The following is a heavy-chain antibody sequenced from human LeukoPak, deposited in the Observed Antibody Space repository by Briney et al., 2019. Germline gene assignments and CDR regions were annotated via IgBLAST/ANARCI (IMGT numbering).Heavy chain of an antibody. CDR2: ISYGGTNK. V-gene: IGHV3-30-3*01. Sequence: GRSLRLSCAASGFTFSSYTMHWVRQAPGKGLEWVAVISYGGTNKYYADSVKGRFTISRDNSKNTLYLQMNSLRAEDTAVYYCVARTDFWGQGTQVTVSS. J-gene: IGHJ4*02. CDR1: GFTFSSYT. CDR3: VARTDF.